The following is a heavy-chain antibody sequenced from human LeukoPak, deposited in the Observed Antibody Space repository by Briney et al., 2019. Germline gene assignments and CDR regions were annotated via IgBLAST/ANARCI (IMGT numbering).Heavy chain of an antibody. CDR1: GGTFSSYA. V-gene: IGHV1-69*04. D-gene: IGHD6-13*01. CDR3: AREMIAAAGTNWFDP. CDR2: IIPILGIA. J-gene: IGHJ5*02. Sequence: GASVKVSCKASGGTFSSYAISWVRQAPGQGLEWMGRIIPILGIANYAQKFQGRVTITADKSTSTAYMELSSLRSEDTAVYYCAREMIAAAGTNWFDPWGQGTLVTVSS.